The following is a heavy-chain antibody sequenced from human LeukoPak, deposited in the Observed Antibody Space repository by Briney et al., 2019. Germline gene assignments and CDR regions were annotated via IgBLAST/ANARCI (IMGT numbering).Heavy chain of an antibody. Sequence: PGGSLRLSCAASGFTFSSYGMSWVRQAPGKGLEWVSAISDSGGATSYADSVKGRFTISRDNSKNTLYLRMNSLRGEDTAVYYCAKAYIGTYCLQHWGQGTLVTVSS. V-gene: IGHV3-23*01. CDR3: AKAYIGTYCLQH. CDR1: GFTFSSYG. D-gene: IGHD1-26*01. CDR2: ISDSGGAT. J-gene: IGHJ1*01.